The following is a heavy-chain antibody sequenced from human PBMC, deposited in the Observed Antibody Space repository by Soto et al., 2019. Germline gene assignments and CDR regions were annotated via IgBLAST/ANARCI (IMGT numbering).Heavy chain of an antibody. D-gene: IGHD2-8*01. CDR3: ARDIMGTNYYYYGMDV. CDR1: GGSISSYY. Sequence: SETLSLTCTVSGGSISSYYWSWFRQPPGKGLEWIGYIYYSGSTNYNPSLKSRVTISVDTSKNQFSLKLSSVTAADTAVYYCARDIMGTNYYYYGMDVWGQGTTVTVSS. V-gene: IGHV4-59*01. CDR2: IYYSGST. J-gene: IGHJ6*02.